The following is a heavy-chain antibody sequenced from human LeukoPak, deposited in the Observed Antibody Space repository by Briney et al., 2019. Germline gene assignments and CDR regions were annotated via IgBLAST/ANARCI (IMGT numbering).Heavy chain of an antibody. V-gene: IGHV1-18*01. D-gene: IGHD3-10*01. CDR3: ARDLYISYYYGMDV. CDR2: ISAYNGNT. CDR1: GYTFTSYG. J-gene: IGHJ6*02. Sequence: ASVKVSCKASGYTFTSYGISWVRQAPGQGLEWMVWISAYNGNTNYAQKLQGRVTMTTDTSTSTAYMELRSLRSDDTAVYYCARDLYISYYYGMDVWGQGTTVTVSS.